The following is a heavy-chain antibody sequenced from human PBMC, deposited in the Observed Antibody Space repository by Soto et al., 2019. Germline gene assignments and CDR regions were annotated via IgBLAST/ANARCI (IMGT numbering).Heavy chain of an antibody. J-gene: IGHJ4*02. V-gene: IGHV4-31*03. CDR1: GLTISSASYY. CDR3: ARYRINGGWSKFDY. CDR2: IYYNGST. Sequence: QVLLQESGPGLMKPSQTLSLTCTVSGLTISSASYYWSWIRQHPRKGLEWVGNIYYNGSTYYSPSLMSRVRSWVEMSTIQFSLWLASVTAADTAVDYCARYRINGGWSKFDYWGQGTLVTVSS. D-gene: IGHD6-19*01.